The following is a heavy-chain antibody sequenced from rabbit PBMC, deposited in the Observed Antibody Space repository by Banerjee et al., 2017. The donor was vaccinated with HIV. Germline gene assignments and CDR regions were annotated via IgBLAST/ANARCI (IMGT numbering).Heavy chain of an antibody. CDR3: TRTLGSRYADGFNF. J-gene: IGHJ3*01. CDR2: IYIDTGWN. CDR1: GFTISSSYW. Sequence: QSLEESGGDLVKPGASLTLTCTASGFTISSSYWICWVRQAPGKGLEWIACIYIDTGWNYYATWAKGRFTVSKTSSTTVTLQMTSLTAADTATYFCTRTLGSRYADGFNFWGQGTLVTVS. V-gene: IGHV1S40*01. D-gene: IGHD8-1*01.